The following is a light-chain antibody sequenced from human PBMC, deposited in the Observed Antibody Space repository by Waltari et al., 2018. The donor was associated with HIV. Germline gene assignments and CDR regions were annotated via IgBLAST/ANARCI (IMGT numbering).Light chain of an antibody. CDR2: SND. CDR1: RSNIGHNL. J-gene: IGLJ1*01. Sequence: QSVVTQPPSASGAPGQTITISCSGSRSNIGHNLVTWYQHLPGAAPKLLIYSNDQRPSGVPDRISGSKSGTSASLAISGLQPEDEADYYCASWDDKLKGYVFGSGTKVTVL. V-gene: IGLV1-44*01. CDR3: ASWDDKLKGYV.